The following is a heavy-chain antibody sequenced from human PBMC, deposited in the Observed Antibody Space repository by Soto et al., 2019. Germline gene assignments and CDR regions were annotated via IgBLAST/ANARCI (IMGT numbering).Heavy chain of an antibody. CDR1: GYTFTGYY. Sequence: ASVKVSCKASGYTFTGYYMDWVRQAPGQGLEWMGWINPNSGGTNYAQKFQGWVTMTRDTSISTAYMELSRLRSDDTAVYYCARTLPLEPTRGYSMDVWGKGTTVTVSS. CDR2: INPNSGGT. D-gene: IGHD1-1*01. J-gene: IGHJ6*03. V-gene: IGHV1-2*04. CDR3: ARTLPLEPTRGYSMDV.